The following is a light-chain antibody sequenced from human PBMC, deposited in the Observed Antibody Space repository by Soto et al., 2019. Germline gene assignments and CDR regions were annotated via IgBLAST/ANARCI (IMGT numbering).Light chain of an antibody. J-gene: IGLJ1*01. CDR1: SSDVGGSKY. Sequence: QSALTQPASVSGSPGQSITISCTGTSSDVGGSKYVSWYQQHPGQAPKLMIYDVSNRPSGISDRFSGSKSGYTASLTISGLLTEDEADYYCSSYGGSSSALSVFGTGTKLTVL. CDR2: DVS. V-gene: IGLV2-14*03. CDR3: SSYGGSSSALSV.